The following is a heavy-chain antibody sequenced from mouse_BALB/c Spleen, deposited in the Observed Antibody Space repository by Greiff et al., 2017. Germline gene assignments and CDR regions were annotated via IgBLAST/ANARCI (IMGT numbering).Heavy chain of an antibody. J-gene: IGHJ2*01. D-gene: IGHD1-1*02. CDR2: IDPYNGGT. CDR3: ARDRYGLELDY. V-gene: IGHV1S135*01. Sequence: EVQLQQSGPELGKPGASVKISCKASGYSFTGYNMYWVKQSHRKSLEWIGYIDPYNGGTSYNQKSKGKATLTVDKSSSTAYMHLNSLTSEDSAIYYGARDRYGLELDYWGQGTTLTVSS. CDR1: GYSFTGYN.